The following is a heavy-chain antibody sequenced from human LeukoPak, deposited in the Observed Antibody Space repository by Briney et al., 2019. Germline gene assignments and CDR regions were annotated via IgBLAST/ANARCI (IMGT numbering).Heavy chain of an antibody. J-gene: IGHJ5*02. Sequence: GGSLRLSCAASGFTFSSYGMHWVRQAPGKGLEWVAVISYDGSNKYYADSVKGRFTISKDNAKNSLYLQMNSLRAEDTAVYYCARSYSRYDFYWFVPWGQGTLVTVSS. CDR1: GFTFSSYG. D-gene: IGHD5-12*01. V-gene: IGHV3-30*03. CDR2: ISYDGSNK. CDR3: ARSYSRYDFYWFVP.